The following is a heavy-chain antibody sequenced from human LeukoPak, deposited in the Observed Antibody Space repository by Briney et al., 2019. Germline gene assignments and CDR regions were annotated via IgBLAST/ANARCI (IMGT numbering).Heavy chain of an antibody. Sequence: SETLSLTCTVSGGSISSSSYYWGWIRQPPGKGLEWIGSIYYSGSTYYNPSLKSRVTISVDTSKNQFSLKLSSVTAADTAVYYCARHGYCSSTSCYSGPYYYYGMDVWGQGTTVTVSS. CDR2: IYYSGST. J-gene: IGHJ6*02. CDR1: GGSISSSSYY. V-gene: IGHV4-39*01. CDR3: ARHGYCSSTSCYSGPYYYYGMDV. D-gene: IGHD2-2*03.